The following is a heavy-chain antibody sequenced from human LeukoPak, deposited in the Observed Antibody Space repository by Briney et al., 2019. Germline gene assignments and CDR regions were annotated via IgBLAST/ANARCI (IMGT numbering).Heavy chain of an antibody. V-gene: IGHV4-34*01. J-gene: IGHJ6*03. CDR1: GGTFSGYY. CDR2: INHSGST. CDR3: ARRFGRKFGERFYYYHYMDV. D-gene: IGHD3-10*01. Sequence: SETLSLTCAVYGGTFSGYYWSWIRQPPGKGLERIGEINHSGSTKYNPSLKSRVTISVDTSKNQLSLRLSSVTAADTAVYYCARRFGRKFGERFYYYHYMDVWGKGTTVTISS.